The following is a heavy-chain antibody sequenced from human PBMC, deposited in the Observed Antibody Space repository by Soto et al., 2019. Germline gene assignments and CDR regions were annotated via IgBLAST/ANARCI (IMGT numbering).Heavy chain of an antibody. Sequence: SETLSLTCAVSGGSISSSSYYWGWIRQPPGKGLEWIGSIYYSGSTYYNPSLKSRVTISVDTSKNQFSLKLSSVTAADTAVYYCARLVNSLGSNWFDPWGQGTLVTVSS. CDR3: ARLVNSLGSNWFDP. CDR1: GGSISSSSYY. CDR2: IYYSGST. D-gene: IGHD3-16*02. V-gene: IGHV4-39*01. J-gene: IGHJ5*02.